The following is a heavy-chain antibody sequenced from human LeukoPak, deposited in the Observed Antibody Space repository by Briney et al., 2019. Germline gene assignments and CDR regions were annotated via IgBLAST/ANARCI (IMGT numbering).Heavy chain of an antibody. CDR1: GFTFSTYA. CDR2: ISGSGGST. D-gene: IGHD6-25*01. V-gene: IGHV3-23*01. J-gene: IGHJ4*02. Sequence: GGSLRLSCAASGFTFSTYAMSWVRQAPGKGLEWVSAISGSGGSTYYADSVKGRFTISRDNSKSTLYLQMNSLRAEDTAIFYCAKAAAVIPAPGVLFDYWGQGTLVTVSS. CDR3: AKAAAVIPAPGVLFDY.